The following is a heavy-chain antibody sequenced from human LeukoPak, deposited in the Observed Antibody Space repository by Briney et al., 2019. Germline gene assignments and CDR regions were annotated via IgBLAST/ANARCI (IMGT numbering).Heavy chain of an antibody. CDR3: AREDSSGYLGY. V-gene: IGHV4-61*01. CDR1: GGSVSSNIYY. Sequence: PSETLSLTCTVSGGSVSSNIYYWNYIRQPPGKGLEWIGYIYYSGSTNYNPSLKSRVTISVDTSKNQFSLKLTSLTAADTAVYYCAREDSSGYLGYWGQGTLVTVSS. J-gene: IGHJ4*02. D-gene: IGHD3-22*01. CDR2: IYYSGST.